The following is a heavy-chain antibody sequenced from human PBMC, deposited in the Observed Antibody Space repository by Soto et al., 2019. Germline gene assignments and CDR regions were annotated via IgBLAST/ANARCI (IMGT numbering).Heavy chain of an antibody. J-gene: IGHJ3*02. V-gene: IGHV3-15*01. Sequence: PGGSLRLSCAASGFTFSNAWMSWVRQAPGKGLEWVGRIKSKTDGGTTDYAAPVKGGFTISRDDSKNTLYLQMNSLKTEDTAVYYRTTEGARDAFDIWGQGTMVTVSS. CDR3: TTEGARDAFDI. CDR2: IKSKTDGGTT. CDR1: GFTFSNAW.